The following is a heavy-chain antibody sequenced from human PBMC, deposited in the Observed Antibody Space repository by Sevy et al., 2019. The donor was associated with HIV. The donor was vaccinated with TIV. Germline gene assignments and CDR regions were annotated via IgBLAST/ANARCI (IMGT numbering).Heavy chain of an antibody. CDR2: ISTSGGAV. J-gene: IGHJ3*01. Sequence: GGSLRLSCAASGFSFTSHYINWICQAPGKGLEWISYISTSGGAVYYADSVKGRFTSSRDNGKNTVDLQMNTLRDEDTAVYYCARDSLVHNFGPGSYYSDYFDVWGQGTMVTVSS. CDR1: GFSFTSHY. V-gene: IGHV3-11*01. CDR3: ARDSLVHNFGPGSYYSDYFDV. D-gene: IGHD3-10*01.